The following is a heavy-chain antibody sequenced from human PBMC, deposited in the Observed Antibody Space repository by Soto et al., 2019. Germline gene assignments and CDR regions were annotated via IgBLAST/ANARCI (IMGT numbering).Heavy chain of an antibody. CDR3: AVGPYYDFWFGSPLPWDYCYYYGMDV. V-gene: IGHV1-8*01. CDR1: GYTFTSYD. D-gene: IGHD3-3*01. J-gene: IGHJ6*02. CDR2: MNPNSGNT. Sequence: ASVKVSCKASGYTFTSYDINWVRQATGQGLEWMGWMNPNSGNTGYAQKFQGRVTMTRNTSISTAYMELSSLRSEDTAVYYCAVGPYYDFWFGSPLPWDYCYYYGMDVWGQGTTVTVAS.